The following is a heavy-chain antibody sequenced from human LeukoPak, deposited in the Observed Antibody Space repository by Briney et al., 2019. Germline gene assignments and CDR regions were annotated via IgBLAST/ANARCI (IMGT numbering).Heavy chain of an antibody. V-gene: IGHV3-15*01. CDR3: SWMATVTTVDF. D-gene: IGHD4-11*01. CDR2: IKGRTYTETT. Sequence: PGGSLRLSCVVSGLLFSDAWVSWVRQAPGKGLEWIGRIKGRTYTETTDFAAPVKGRFIISRDDSKNTVYLHMNGLKPEDTAVYYCSWMATVTTVDFWGQGTLVTVSS. J-gene: IGHJ4*02. CDR1: GLLFSDAW.